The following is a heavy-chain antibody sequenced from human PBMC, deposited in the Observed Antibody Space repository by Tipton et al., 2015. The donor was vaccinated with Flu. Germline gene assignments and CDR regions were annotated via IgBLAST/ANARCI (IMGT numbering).Heavy chain of an antibody. D-gene: IGHD3-3*01. V-gene: IGHV3-21*01. CDR2: ISSTSSFI. Sequence: SPRLSCAASEFTFSSYSMNWVRQAPGKGLEWVSSISSTSSFIYYGDSVKGRFTISRDNAKNSLYLQMNSLRAEDTAVYYCARDFGDYYFDYWGQGTLVTVSS. CDR1: EFTFSSYS. J-gene: IGHJ4*02. CDR3: ARDFGDYYFDY.